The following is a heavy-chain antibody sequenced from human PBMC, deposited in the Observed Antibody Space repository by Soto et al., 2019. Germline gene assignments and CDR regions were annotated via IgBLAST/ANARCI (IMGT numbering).Heavy chain of an antibody. CDR1: GFTFSSYA. V-gene: IGHV3-30-3*01. Sequence: GGSLRLSCAASGFTFSSYAMHWVRQAPGKGLEWVAVISYDGSNKYYADSVKGRFTISRDNSKNTLYLQMNSLRAEDTAVYYCARERLGRVLRPLYYYYGMDVWGQGTTVTVSS. CDR3: ARERLGRVLRPLYYYYGMDV. D-gene: IGHD3-16*01. J-gene: IGHJ6*02. CDR2: ISYDGSNK.